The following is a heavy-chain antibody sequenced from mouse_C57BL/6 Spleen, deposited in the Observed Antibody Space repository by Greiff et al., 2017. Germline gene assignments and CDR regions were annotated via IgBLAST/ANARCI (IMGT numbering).Heavy chain of an antibody. D-gene: IGHD1-1*01. CDR3: ASNYGY. CDR2: IYPGDGDT. V-gene: IGHV1-82*01. Sequence: VKLQESGPELVKPGASVKISCKASGYAFSSSWMNWVKQRPGKGLEWIGRIYPGDGDTNYNGKFKGKATLTADKSSSTAYMQLSSLTSEDSAVYFCASNYGYWGQGTTLTVSS. CDR1: GYAFSSSW. J-gene: IGHJ2*01.